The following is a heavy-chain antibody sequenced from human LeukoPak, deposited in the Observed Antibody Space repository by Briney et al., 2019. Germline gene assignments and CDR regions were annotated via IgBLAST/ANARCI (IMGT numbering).Heavy chain of an antibody. D-gene: IGHD3-10*01. CDR3: ARDLHRVVVRGVPHYYYYMDV. Sequence: ASVKVSCKASGYTFTSYGISWVRQAPGRGLEWMGWISACNGNTNYAQKLQGRVTMTTDTSASTAYMELRSLRSDDTAVYYCARDLHRVVVRGVPHYYYYMDVWGKGTTVTISS. CDR2: ISACNGNT. J-gene: IGHJ6*03. CDR1: GYTFTSYG. V-gene: IGHV1-18*01.